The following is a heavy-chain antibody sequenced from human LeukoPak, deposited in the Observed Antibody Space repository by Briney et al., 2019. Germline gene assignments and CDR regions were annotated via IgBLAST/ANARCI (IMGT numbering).Heavy chain of an antibody. J-gene: IGHJ4*02. CDR3: ARRPTVTTFFDY. Sequence: SETLSLTCTVSSGSISSSSYYWSWIRQPPGKGLEWIGYIYNSGSTNYNPSLKSRVTISVDTSKNQFSLKLSSVTAADTAVYYCARRPTVTTFFDYWGQGTLVTVSS. D-gene: IGHD4-17*01. CDR2: IYNSGST. V-gene: IGHV4-61*01. CDR1: SGSISSSSYY.